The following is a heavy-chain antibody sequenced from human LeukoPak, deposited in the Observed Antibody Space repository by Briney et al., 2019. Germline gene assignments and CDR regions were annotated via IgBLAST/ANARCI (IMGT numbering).Heavy chain of an antibody. Sequence: GGSLRHSCAASGFTFSDYYMSWVRQAPGKGLEWVSYISSSSSYTKYADSVKGRFTVSRDNAKNSLYLQMNSLRAEDTAVYYCARDLGGYCSGGSCHLDYWGQGTLVTVSS. J-gene: IGHJ4*02. CDR3: ARDLGGYCSGGSCHLDY. D-gene: IGHD2-15*01. CDR2: ISSSSSYT. CDR1: GFTFSDYY. V-gene: IGHV3-11*06.